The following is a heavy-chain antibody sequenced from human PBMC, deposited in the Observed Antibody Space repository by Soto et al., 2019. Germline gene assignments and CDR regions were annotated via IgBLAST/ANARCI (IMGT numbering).Heavy chain of an antibody. CDR1: EFRFNDYA. CDR3: VYVMSRSRGYSTDL. CDR2: ISDSGAGT. V-gene: IGHV3-23*01. J-gene: IGHJ5*02. D-gene: IGHD3-22*01. Sequence: PGGDLRISSAASEFRFNDYAFCWVRQAPGKGLEWVSGISDSGAGTHSADSVRGRFAISRDNSKSTLHLQMNSLRAEDTAIYYCVYVMSRSRGYSTDLWGLGTLLTVSS.